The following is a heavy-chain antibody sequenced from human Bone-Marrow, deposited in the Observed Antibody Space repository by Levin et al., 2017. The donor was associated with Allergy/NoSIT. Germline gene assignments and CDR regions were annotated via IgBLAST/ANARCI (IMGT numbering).Heavy chain of an antibody. CDR2: ISGSGGNT. CDR3: AGYCTSAYHSPFDY. CDR1: GFIFRNYA. D-gene: IGHD2-8*02. V-gene: IGHV3-23*01. Sequence: GGSLRLSCAASGFIFRNYAMNWVRQAPGKGLEWVSQISGSGGNTHYADSVKGRFTISRDNSKNTPYLQMNSLRVEDPAVYYCAGYCTSAYHSPFDYSGLGALVTASS. J-gene: IGHJ4*02.